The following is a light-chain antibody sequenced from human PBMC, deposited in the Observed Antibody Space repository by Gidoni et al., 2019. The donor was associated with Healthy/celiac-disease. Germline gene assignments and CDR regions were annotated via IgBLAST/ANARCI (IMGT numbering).Light chain of an antibody. CDR3: SSYSSSSTTV. CDR2: DVS. J-gene: IGLJ7*01. Sequence: QSALTQPASVSGSPGQSITISCTGTISDVGDYNYVSWYQQHPGKAPKLLIYDVSSRPSGVSNRFSGSKSANTASLTISGLQAEDEAHYYCSSYSSSSTTVFGGGTQLTVL. CDR1: ISDVGDYNY. V-gene: IGLV2-14*03.